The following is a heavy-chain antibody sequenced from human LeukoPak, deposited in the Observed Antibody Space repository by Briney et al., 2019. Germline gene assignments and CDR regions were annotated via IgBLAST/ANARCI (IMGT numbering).Heavy chain of an antibody. Sequence: SQTLSLTCTVSGGSISSGGYYWSWIRQHPGKGLEWIGYIYYSGSTYYNPSLKSRVTISVDTSKNQCSLKLSSVTAADSAVYYCARAGEGPYYFDYWGQGTLVTVSS. V-gene: IGHV4-31*03. CDR3: ARAGEGPYYFDY. CDR2: IYYSGST. J-gene: IGHJ4*02. D-gene: IGHD4-17*01. CDR1: GGSISSGGYY.